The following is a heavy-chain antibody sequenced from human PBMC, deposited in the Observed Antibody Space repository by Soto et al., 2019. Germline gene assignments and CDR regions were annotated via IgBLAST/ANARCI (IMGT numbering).Heavy chain of an antibody. V-gene: IGHV1-18*01. CDR1: GCTFTSYG. CDR3: ARGRYGDY. CDR2: ISAHNDNT. D-gene: IGHD1-1*01. J-gene: IGHJ4*02. Sequence: QVHLVQSGAEVRKPGASVKVSCKGSGCTFTSYGIAWVRQAPGQGLEWMGWISAHNDNTNYAQKVQGRVTVTRETSTSTAYMELRNLRSDDTAVYYCARGRYGDYWGQGALVTVSS.